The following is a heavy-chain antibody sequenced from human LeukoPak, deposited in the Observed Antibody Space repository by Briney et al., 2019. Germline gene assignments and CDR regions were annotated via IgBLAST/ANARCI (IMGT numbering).Heavy chain of an antibody. V-gene: IGHV1-2*02. Sequence: ASVKVSCKASGYTFTSYAINWMRQAPGQGLEWMGWINPNSGDTNYAQKFQGRVTMTRDTSISTAYMELSRLRSDDTAVYYCARVRYRLAETYIDYWGQGTLVTVSS. J-gene: IGHJ4*02. D-gene: IGHD3-16*01. CDR2: INPNSGDT. CDR1: GYTFTSYA. CDR3: ARVRYRLAETYIDY.